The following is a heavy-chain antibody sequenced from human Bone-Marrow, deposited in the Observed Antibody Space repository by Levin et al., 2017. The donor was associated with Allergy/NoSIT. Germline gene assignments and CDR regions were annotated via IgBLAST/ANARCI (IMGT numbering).Heavy chain of an antibody. V-gene: IGHV3-23*01. Sequence: GGSLRLSCAASGFTFSSYAMSWVRQAPGKGLEWVSSISNSGGTTYYADSVKGRFTISRDNSKNTLYLQMISVRAEDTALYYCAKAYLVEWIPSGGFWGQGTLVTVSS. J-gene: IGHJ4*02. CDR3: AKAYLVEWIPSGGF. CDR1: GFTFSSYA. CDR2: ISNSGGTT. D-gene: IGHD5-18*01.